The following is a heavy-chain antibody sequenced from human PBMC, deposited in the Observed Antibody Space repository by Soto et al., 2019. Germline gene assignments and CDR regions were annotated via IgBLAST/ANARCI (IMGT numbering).Heavy chain of an antibody. J-gene: IGHJ6*02. CDR3: ARGIWGSYRYTMVRYYYGMDV. CDR1: GGTFSSYA. Sequence: GASVKVSCKASGGTFSSYAISWVRQAPGQGLEWMGGIIPIFGTANYAQKFQGRVTITADKSTSTAYMELSSLRSEDTAVYYCARGIWGSYRYTMVRYYYGMDVWGQGTTVTV. CDR2: IIPIFGTA. D-gene: IGHD3-16*02. V-gene: IGHV1-69*06.